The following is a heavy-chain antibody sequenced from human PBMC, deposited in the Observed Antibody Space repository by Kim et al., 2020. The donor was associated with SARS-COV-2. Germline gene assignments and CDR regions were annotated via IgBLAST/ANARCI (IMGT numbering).Heavy chain of an antibody. CDR2: IDETDGNT. CDR3: AKQYVDY. Sequence: GGSLRLSCAASGFTFSSYAMNWVRQAPGKGLEWVSAIDETDGNTHYTDSVKGRFTISRDDSKNTLYLQMNSRRAEDTAIYYCAKQYVDYWGQGTLVTVSS. J-gene: IGHJ4*02. V-gene: IGHV3-23*01. CDR1: GFTFSSYA.